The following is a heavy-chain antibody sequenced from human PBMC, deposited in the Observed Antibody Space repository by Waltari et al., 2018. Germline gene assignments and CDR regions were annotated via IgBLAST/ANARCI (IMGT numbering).Heavy chain of an antibody. Sequence: VQLVESGGGLVQPGGSLRLSCAASGFTFSSYWMSWVRQAPGKGLEWVANIKQDGSEKYYVDSVKGRFTIARDNVKNSLYLQMNSLRAEDTAVYYCARDGVVVVAADAFDIWGQGTMVTVSS. D-gene: IGHD2-15*01. J-gene: IGHJ3*02. V-gene: IGHV3-7*03. CDR2: IKQDGSEK. CDR3: ARDGVVVVAADAFDI. CDR1: GFTFSSYW.